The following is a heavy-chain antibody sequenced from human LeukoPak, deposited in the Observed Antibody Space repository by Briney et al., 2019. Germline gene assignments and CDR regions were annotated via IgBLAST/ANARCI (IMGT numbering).Heavy chain of an antibody. J-gene: IGHJ5*02. CDR2: IYYSGST. V-gene: IGHV4-30-4*01. CDR1: GGSISSYY. D-gene: IGHD3-10*01. Sequence: SETLSLTCTVSGGSISSYYWSWIRQPPGKGLEWIGYIYYSGSTYYNPSLKSRVTISVDTSKNQFSLKLSSVTAADTAVYYCARDRHYYGSGRLNWFDPWGQGTLVTVSS. CDR3: ARDRHYYGSGRLNWFDP.